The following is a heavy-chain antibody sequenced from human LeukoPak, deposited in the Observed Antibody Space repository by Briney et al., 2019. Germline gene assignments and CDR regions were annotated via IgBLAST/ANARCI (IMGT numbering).Heavy chain of an antibody. CDR3: ARDGPVLRYFDWSPRNDY. CDR2: ISSSSSYI. V-gene: IGHV3-21*01. J-gene: IGHJ4*02. D-gene: IGHD3-9*01. Sequence: GGSLRLSCAASGFTFSSYSMNWVRQAPGKGLEWVSSISSSSSYIYYADSVKGRFTISRDNAKNSLYLQMNSLRAEDTAVYYCARDGPVLRYFDWSPRNDYWGQGTLVTVSS. CDR1: GFTFSSYS.